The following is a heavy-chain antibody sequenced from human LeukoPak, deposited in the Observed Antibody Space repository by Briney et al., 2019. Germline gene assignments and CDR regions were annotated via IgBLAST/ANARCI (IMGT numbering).Heavy chain of an antibody. CDR2: IDHSGST. D-gene: IGHD4/OR15-4a*01. CDR1: GGSFSGFY. CDR3: ARGDDGPTHYFDY. V-gene: IGHV4-34*01. J-gene: IGHJ4*02. Sequence: SETLSLTCAVYGGSFSGFYWSWIRQPPGKGLEWIGEIDHSGSTTYNPSLKSRVTIAVDTSKNQFSLKLSSVTAADTAVYYCARGDDGPTHYFDYWGQGTLISVSS.